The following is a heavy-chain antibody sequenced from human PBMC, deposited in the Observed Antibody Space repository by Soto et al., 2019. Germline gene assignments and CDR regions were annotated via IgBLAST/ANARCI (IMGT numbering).Heavy chain of an antibody. CDR2: IYYSGST. D-gene: IGHD7-27*01. J-gene: IGHJ4*02. CDR1: GVSISSYY. CDR3: ARLSRNWAYDY. V-gene: IGHV4-59*01. Sequence: SETLSLTCTVSGVSISSYYWSWIRQPPGKGLEWIGYIYYSGSTNYNPSLKSRVTISVDTSKNQFSLKLSSVTAADTAVYYCARLSRNWAYDYWGQGTLVTLSS.